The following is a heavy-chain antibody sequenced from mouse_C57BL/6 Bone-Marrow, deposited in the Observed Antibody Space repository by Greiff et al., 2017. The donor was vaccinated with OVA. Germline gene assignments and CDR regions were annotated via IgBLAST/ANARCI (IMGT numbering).Heavy chain of an antibody. CDR2: IDPSDSNT. Sequence: VQLQQPGAELVMPGASVKLSCKASGYTFTSYWMHWVKQRPGQGLEWIGEIDPSDSNTNYNQKFKGKSTLTVDKSSSTAYMQLSSLTSEDSAVYYCARLITTLYYYVMDYWGQGTSVTVSS. D-gene: IGHD2-4*01. V-gene: IGHV1-69*01. CDR3: ARLITTLYYYVMDY. J-gene: IGHJ4*01. CDR1: GYTFTSYW.